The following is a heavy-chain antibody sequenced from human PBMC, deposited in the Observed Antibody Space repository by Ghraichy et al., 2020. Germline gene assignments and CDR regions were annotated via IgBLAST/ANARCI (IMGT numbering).Heavy chain of an antibody. CDR2: INHSGST. J-gene: IGHJ6*03. V-gene: IGHV4-34*01. Sequence: SETLSLTCAVYGGSFSGYYWSWIRQPPGKGLEWIGEINHSGSTNYNPSLKSRVTISVDTSKNQFSLKLSSVTAADTAVNYCARYRGLRPTSYYMDVWGKGTTVTVSS. CDR3: ARYRGLRPTSYYMDV. D-gene: IGHD4-17*01. CDR1: GGSFSGYY.